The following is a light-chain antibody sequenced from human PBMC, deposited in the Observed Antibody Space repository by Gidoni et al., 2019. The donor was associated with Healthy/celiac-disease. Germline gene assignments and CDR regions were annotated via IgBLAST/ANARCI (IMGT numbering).Light chain of an antibody. V-gene: IGKV1D-13*01. CDR3: QQFNNSPFT. J-gene: IGKJ3*01. Sequence: AIQLTQSPSSLSASVGDRVTITCRARQGISSALAWYQQKPGNAPKLLIYDASSLESGVPSRFSGSGSGTDFTLTISSLQPEDFASYYCQQFNNSPFTFGPGTKVDIK. CDR2: DAS. CDR1: QGISSA.